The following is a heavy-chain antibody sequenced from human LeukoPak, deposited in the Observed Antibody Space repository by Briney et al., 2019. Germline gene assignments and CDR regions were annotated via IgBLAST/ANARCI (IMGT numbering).Heavy chain of an antibody. Sequence: SETLSLTCAVYGGSFSDYYWSWIRQPPGKGLEWIGEINHSGSTNYNPSLKSRVTISVDTSKNQFSLKLSSVTAADTAVYYCATGVHGIAAAGDYYFDYWGQGTLVTVSS. CDR3: ATGVHGIAAAGDYYFDY. CDR1: GGSFSDYY. CDR2: INHSGST. J-gene: IGHJ4*02. D-gene: IGHD6-13*01. V-gene: IGHV4-34*01.